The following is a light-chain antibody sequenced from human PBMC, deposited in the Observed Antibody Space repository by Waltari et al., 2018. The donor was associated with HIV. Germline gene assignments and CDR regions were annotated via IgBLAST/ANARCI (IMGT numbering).Light chain of an antibody. Sequence: QSVLTQPPSASGTPGQRVTIACSGARSDIGSTYVNWYQQIPGTAPKLLIYRNNQRPSGVPDRFSASKSGSSASLAISGLRSEDEADYYCAAWDVSLRGAYVFGTGTKVAVL. CDR2: RNN. CDR1: RSDIGSTY. J-gene: IGLJ1*01. V-gene: IGLV1-47*01. CDR3: AAWDVSLRGAYV.